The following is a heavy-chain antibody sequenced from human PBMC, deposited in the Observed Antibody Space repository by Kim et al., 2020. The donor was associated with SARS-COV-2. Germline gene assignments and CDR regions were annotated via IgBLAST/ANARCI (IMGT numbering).Heavy chain of an antibody. J-gene: IGHJ5*02. V-gene: IGHV4-39*01. D-gene: IGHD3-3*01. CDR2: IYYSGST. CDR1: GGSISSSSYY. CDR3: ARHALRCLECANWFDP. Sequence: SETLSLTCTVSGGSISSSSYYWGWIRQPPGKGLEWIGSIYYSGSTYYNPSLKSRVTISVDTSKNQFSLKLSSVTAADTAVYYCARHALRCLECANWFDPWGQGTLVTVSS.